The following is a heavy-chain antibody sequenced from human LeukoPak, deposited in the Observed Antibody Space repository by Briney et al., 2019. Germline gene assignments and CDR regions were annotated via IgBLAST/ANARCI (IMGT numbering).Heavy chain of an antibody. CDR3: ARGPPRGKYYYMDV. J-gene: IGHJ6*03. D-gene: IGHD1-1*01. CDR1: GFTFSSFD. Sequence: RGSLRLSCASSGFTFSSFDMHWVRQPTGQGLEWVSTIGTASDTSYPGSVEGRFTLSRDNAKNSLYLQMNSLTAGDTAVYYCARGPPRGKYYYMDVWGKGTTVTVSS. V-gene: IGHV3-13*01. CDR2: IGTASDT.